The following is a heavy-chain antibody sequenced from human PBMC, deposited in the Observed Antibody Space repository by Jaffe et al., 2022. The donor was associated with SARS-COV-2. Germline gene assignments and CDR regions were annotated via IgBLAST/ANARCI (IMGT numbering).Heavy chain of an antibody. CDR3: ARGSWLHYGMDV. CDR2: IYYSGST. V-gene: IGHV4-59*01. D-gene: IGHD5-12*01. J-gene: IGHJ6*02. Sequence: QVQLQESGPGLVKPSETLSLTCTVSGGSISSYYWSWIRQPPGKGLEWIGYIYYSGSTNYNPSLKSRVTISVDTSKNQFSLKLSSVTAADTAVYYCARGSWLHYGMDVWGQGTTVTVSS. CDR1: GGSISSYY.